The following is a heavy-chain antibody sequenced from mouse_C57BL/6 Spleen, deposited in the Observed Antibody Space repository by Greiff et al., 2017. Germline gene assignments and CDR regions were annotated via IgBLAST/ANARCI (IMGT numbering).Heavy chain of an antibody. D-gene: IGHD1-1*01. V-gene: IGHV14-2*01. CDR2: IDPEDGET. Sequence: VQLKQSGAELVKPGASVKLSCTASGFNIKDYSMHWVKLRTEHGLEWIGRIDPEDGETKYAPKVQGKATITADTSSNTAYLKLSGLASEDTAVYYCAREGRAWFAYWGQGTLVTVSA. CDR3: AREGRAWFAY. CDR1: GFNIKDYS. J-gene: IGHJ3*01.